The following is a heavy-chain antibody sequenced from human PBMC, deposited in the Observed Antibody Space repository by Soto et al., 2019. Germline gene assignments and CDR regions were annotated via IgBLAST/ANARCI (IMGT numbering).Heavy chain of an antibody. J-gene: IGHJ6*02. CDR2: IYYSGST. CDR1: GDSISSYY. CDR3: ATASPVDTDV. V-gene: IGHV4-59*03. Sequence: PSETLSLTCTVSGDSISSYYLTWIRQPPGKGLEWIGSIYYSGSTNYNPSLKRRVTISVDMSKKQFSLKLSSVTAADTAVYYCATASPVDTDVWGQGTTVTVSS. D-gene: IGHD2-2*02.